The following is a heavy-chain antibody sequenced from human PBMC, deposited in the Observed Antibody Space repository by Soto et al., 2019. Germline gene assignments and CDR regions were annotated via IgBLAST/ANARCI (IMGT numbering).Heavy chain of an antibody. J-gene: IGHJ4*02. D-gene: IGHD3-3*01. Sequence: GESLKISCRGSGFTFTTYWIGWVRQMPGKGLEWMGVIYPDDSDTKYNPSFQGRVPISADKSNSTAYLQWSSLEASDTAIYYCARAFRSNYYAYWGRGTLVTVSS. CDR3: ARAFRSNYYAY. V-gene: IGHV5-51*01. CDR1: GFTFTTYW. CDR2: IYPDDSDT.